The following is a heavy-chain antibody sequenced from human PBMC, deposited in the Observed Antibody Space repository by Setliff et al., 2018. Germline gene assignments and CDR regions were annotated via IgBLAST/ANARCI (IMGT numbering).Heavy chain of an antibody. V-gene: IGHV4-34*01. CDR3: ARAQIVGATGIDY. CDR1: GGSFSGYY. Sequence: KTSETLSLTCAVYGGSFSGYYWSWIRQPPGKGLEWIGEINHSGSTNYNPSLKSRVTISVDTSKNQFSLKLSSVTAADTAVYYCARAQIVGATGIDYWGQGTLVTVSS. D-gene: IGHD1-26*01. J-gene: IGHJ4*02. CDR2: INHSGST.